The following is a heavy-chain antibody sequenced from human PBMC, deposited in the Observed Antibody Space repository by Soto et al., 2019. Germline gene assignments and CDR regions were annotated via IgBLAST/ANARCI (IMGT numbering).Heavy chain of an antibody. CDR1: GDSISSTDYY. V-gene: IGHV4-31*03. J-gene: IGHJ4*02. Sequence: PSETLSLTCTVSGDSISSTDYYWTWIRQLPGKGLEWIGYESYSGRTYYSPSYNPSLKSRVSISLDTSKNQVSLRLASVTPADTATYYCARRNFAPGNFDYWGLGNLVTVSS. CDR2: ESYSGRT. CDR3: ARRNFAPGNFDY.